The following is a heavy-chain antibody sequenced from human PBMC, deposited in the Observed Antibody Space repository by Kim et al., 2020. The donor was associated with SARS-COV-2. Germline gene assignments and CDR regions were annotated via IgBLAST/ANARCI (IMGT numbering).Heavy chain of an antibody. J-gene: IGHJ5*02. CDR3: ARVRIVVPTARNWFDP. V-gene: IGHV4-31*02. D-gene: IGHD2-2*01. Sequence: PSLKSRVTISVDTSKNQFSLKLGSVTAADTAVYYCARVRIVVPTARNWFDPWGQGTLVTVSS.